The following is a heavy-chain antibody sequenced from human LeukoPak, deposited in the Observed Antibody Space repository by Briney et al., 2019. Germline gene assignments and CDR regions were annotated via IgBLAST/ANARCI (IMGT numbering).Heavy chain of an antibody. Sequence: PGGSLRLSCVASGFTFSGYWMSWVRHAPGKGLEWVADINQGGSDKFYVDSVTGRYAISRNNTKNSLYLQMNSLRAEDTAVYYCARLLSQSASCYDYWGQGTLVTVSS. CDR1: GFTFSGYW. CDR3: ARLLSQSASCYDY. V-gene: IGHV3-7*04. CDR2: INQGGSDK. D-gene: IGHD2-2*01. J-gene: IGHJ4*02.